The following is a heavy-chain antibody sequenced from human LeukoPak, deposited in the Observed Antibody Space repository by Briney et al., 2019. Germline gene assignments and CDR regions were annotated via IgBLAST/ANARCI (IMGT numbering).Heavy chain of an antibody. J-gene: IGHJ4*02. CDR3: ARAESQLWFDY. Sequence: GGSLRLSCAASGFTFSSYEMNWVRQAPGKGLEWVSYISSSGSTIYYADSVKGRFTISRDNAKNTPYLQMNSLRAEDTAVYYCARAESQLWFDYWGQGTLVTVSS. D-gene: IGHD5-18*01. V-gene: IGHV3-48*03. CDR1: GFTFSSYE. CDR2: ISSSGSTI.